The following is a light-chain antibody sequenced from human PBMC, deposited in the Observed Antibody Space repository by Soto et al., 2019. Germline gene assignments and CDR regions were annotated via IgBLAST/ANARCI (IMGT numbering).Light chain of an antibody. CDR1: QCVSSN. V-gene: IGKV3-15*01. CDR3: QQYNNWPQT. CDR2: GAS. J-gene: IGKJ2*01. Sequence: EIVMTQSPATLSVSPGERATLSCRASQCVSSNLAWYQQKPGQAPRLLIYGASTRATGIPARFSGSGSGTEFTLTISSLQSEDFAVYYCQQYNNWPQTFGQGTNLEIK.